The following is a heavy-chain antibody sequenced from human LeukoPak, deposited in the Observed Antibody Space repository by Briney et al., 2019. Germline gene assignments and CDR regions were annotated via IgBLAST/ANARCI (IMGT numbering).Heavy chain of an antibody. CDR3: ARAGTTDYYYYMDV. CDR2: IIPIFGTA. J-gene: IGHJ6*03. CDR1: GGTFSSYA. Sequence: SVKVSCKASGGTFSSYAISWVRQAPGQGLEWMGGIIPIFGTANYAQKFQGRVTLTPQESTRTAYMELSSLRSEDTAVYYCARAGTTDYYYYMDVWGKGTTVTVSS. V-gene: IGHV1-69*01. D-gene: IGHD1-1*01.